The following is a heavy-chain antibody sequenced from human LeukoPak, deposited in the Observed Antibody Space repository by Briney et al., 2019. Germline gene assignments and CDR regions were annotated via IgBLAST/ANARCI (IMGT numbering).Heavy chain of an antibody. CDR3: AREAGTSSSGGGFDY. V-gene: IGHV1-8*03. J-gene: IGHJ4*02. CDR2: MNPITGNA. CDR1: GYTFISYD. D-gene: IGHD6-13*01. Sequence: ASVKVSCKASGYTFISYDINWVRQATGQGLEWMGWMNPITGNAGYAQKFQGRVTITRNTSINTAYMELSSLRSEDTAVYYCAREAGTSSSGGGFDYWGQGTPVTVSS.